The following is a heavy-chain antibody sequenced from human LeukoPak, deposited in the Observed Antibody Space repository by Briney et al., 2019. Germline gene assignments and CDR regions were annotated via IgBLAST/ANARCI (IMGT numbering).Heavy chain of an antibody. D-gene: IGHD2-8*01. Sequence: PGGSLRLSCAAPGFPFRDYYVSWIRQAPGKGPGGGSFISSSGSPIYYAESVKGRFTISRDNAKNSLYLQMNSLRAEDAAVYYCARGTFALIEVVDYWGQGTVVTVSS. CDR3: ARGTFALIEVVDY. CDR1: GFPFRDYY. J-gene: IGHJ4*02. V-gene: IGHV3-11*04. CDR2: ISSSGSPI.